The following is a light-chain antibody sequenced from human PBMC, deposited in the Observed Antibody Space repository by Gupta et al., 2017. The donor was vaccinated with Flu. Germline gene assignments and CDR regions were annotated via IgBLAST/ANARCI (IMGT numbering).Light chain of an antibody. CDR3: QQRSNWRGLT. V-gene: IGKV3-11*01. J-gene: IGKJ4*01. Sequence: EIVLTQSPATLSLSPGERATLSCRASQSVSSYLAWYQQKPGQAPRLLIYGASNRATGIPARFSGSGSGTDFTLTISSLEPEDFAVYYCQQRSNWRGLTFGGGTKVEIK. CDR2: GAS. CDR1: QSVSSY.